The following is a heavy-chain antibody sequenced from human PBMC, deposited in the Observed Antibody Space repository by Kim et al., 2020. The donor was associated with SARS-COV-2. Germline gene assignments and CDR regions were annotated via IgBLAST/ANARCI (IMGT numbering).Heavy chain of an antibody. CDR3: ARQRRDSYGYYYYYGMDV. D-gene: IGHD5-18*01. CDR1: GGSISSYY. V-gene: IGHV4-59*08. CDR2: IYYSGST. J-gene: IGHJ6*02. Sequence: SETLSLTCTVSGGSISSYYWSWIRQPPGKGLEWIGYIYYSGSTNYNPSLKSRVTISVDTSKNQFSLKLSSVTAADTAVYYCARQRRDSYGYYYYYGMDVWGQGTTVTVSS.